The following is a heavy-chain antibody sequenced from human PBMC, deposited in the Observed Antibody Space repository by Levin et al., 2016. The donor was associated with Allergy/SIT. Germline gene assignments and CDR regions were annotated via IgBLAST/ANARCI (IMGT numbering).Heavy chain of an antibody. CDR3: ARPMVRGVMSGYFDY. CDR1: GYSFTSYW. V-gene: IGHV5-51*01. J-gene: IGHJ4*02. Sequence: GESLKISCKGSGYSFTSYWIGWVRQMPGKGLEWMGIIYPGDSDTRYSPSFQGQVTISADKSISTAYLQWSSLKASDTAMYYCARPMVRGVMSGYFDYWGQGTLVTVSS. CDR2: IYPGDSDT. D-gene: IGHD3-10*01.